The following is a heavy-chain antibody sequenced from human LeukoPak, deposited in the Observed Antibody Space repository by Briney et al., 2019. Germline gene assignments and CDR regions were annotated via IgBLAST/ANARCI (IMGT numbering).Heavy chain of an antibody. CDR2: ISYDGSNK. D-gene: IGHD6-19*01. Sequence: PGGSLRLSCAASGFTFSSYGMHWVRQAPGKGLEWVAVISYDGSNKYYADSVKGRFTISRDNSKNTLYLQMNSLRAEDTAVYYCAKGQRIIAVAGSIDYWGQGTLVTVSS. CDR1: GFTFSSYG. V-gene: IGHV3-30*18. J-gene: IGHJ4*02. CDR3: AKGQRIIAVAGSIDY.